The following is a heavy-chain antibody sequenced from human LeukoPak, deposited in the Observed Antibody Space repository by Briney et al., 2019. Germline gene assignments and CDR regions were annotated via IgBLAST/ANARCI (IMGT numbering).Heavy chain of an antibody. CDR1: GLTFSSFG. CDR2: IRYDGSNK. Sequence: GGSLRLSCAASGLTFSSFGMNWVRKAPGKGLEWVAFIRYDGSNKYYADSVKGRFTISRDNSKNTLYLQMNSLRAEDTAVYYCAKVTYYYDSSGYNKWGQGTLVTVSS. D-gene: IGHD3-22*01. J-gene: IGHJ4*02. CDR3: AKVTYYYDSSGYNK. V-gene: IGHV3-30*02.